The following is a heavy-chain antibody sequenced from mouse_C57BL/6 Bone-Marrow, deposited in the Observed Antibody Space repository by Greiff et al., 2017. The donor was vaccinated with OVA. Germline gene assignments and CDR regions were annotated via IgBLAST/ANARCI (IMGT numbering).Heavy chain of an antibody. CDR2: IYPSDSET. D-gene: IGHD4-1*01. V-gene: IGHV1-61*01. CDR3: ARSEVWDWYFDV. CDR1: GYTFTSYW. J-gene: IGHJ1*03. Sequence: QVQLQQPGAELVRPGSSVKLSCKASGYTFTSYWMDWVKQRPGQGLEWIGNIYPSDSETHYNQKFKDKATLTVDKSSSTAYMQLSSLTSEDSAVYYCARSEVWDWYFDVWGTGTTVTVSS.